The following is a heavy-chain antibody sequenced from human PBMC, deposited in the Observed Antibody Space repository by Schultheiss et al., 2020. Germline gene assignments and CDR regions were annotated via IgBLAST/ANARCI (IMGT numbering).Heavy chain of an antibody. CDR2: ISDDGGKT. CDR1: GFTFSSYA. J-gene: IGHJ3*02. D-gene: IGHD3-16*01. V-gene: IGHV3-23*01. CDR3: ASFRSGANDFDI. Sequence: GGSLRLSCAASGFTFSSYAMSWVRQAPGKGLQWISTISDDGGKTFYADSVKGRLSISRDNSKNTLFLQVNSLRGEDTAVYYCASFRSGANDFDIWGRGTMVTVSS.